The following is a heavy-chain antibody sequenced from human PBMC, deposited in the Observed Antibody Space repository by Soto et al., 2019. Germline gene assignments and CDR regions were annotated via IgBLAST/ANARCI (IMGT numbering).Heavy chain of an antibody. V-gene: IGHV3-66*01. D-gene: IGHD5-12*01. CDR2: IYSGDST. J-gene: IGHJ5*02. CDR3: ARGGRVPGVVIVRRCQTVVDIVATIHNWFDP. Sequence: GGSLRLSCAASGFTISRNYMSWVRQAPGKGLEWVSLIYSGDSTFFADSVKGRFTISRDTSKSTLYLQMRSLRVEDTALDYCARGGRVPGVVIVRRCQTVVDIVATIHNWFDPWGQGTLVTVSS. CDR1: GFTISRNY.